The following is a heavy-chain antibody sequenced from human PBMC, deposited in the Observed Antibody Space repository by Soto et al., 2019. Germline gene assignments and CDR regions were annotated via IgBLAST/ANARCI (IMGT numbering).Heavy chain of an antibody. J-gene: IGHJ3*02. Sequence: QLGGSLRLSCAASGFTFSSYGMHWVRQAPGKGLEWMAVIWYDGSNKYYADSVKGRFTISRDNSKNTLYLQMNSLRAEDTAVYYCARDRDIVASAAFDIWGQGTMVTVSS. CDR2: IWYDGSNK. V-gene: IGHV3-33*01. CDR1: GFTFSSYG. CDR3: ARDRDIVASAAFDI. D-gene: IGHD5-12*01.